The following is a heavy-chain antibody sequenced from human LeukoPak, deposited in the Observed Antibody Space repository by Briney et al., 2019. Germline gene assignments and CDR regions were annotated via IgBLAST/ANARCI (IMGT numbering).Heavy chain of an antibody. CDR3: ANRPNYYGSGSRDY. D-gene: IGHD3-10*01. CDR2: INPNSGGT. Sequence: ASEKVSCKASGYTFTDYYIHWVRQAPGQGLEWMGWINPNSGGTNDAQKFQGRVTLTRDTSISTAYMELSSLRSDDTAVYYCANRPNYYGSGSRDYWGQGTLVTVSS. J-gene: IGHJ4*02. V-gene: IGHV1-2*02. CDR1: GYTFTDYY.